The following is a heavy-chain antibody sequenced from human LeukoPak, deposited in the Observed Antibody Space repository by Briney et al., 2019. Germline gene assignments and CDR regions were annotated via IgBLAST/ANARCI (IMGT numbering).Heavy chain of an antibody. CDR2: MNPNSGNT. J-gene: IGHJ4*02. D-gene: IGHD4-23*01. V-gene: IGHV1-8*01. CDR1: GYRFTSYD. CDR3: ARVRPTVVSDFDY. Sequence: ASVKVSCKGSGYRFTSYDMNWVRQANGQGLEWMGWMNPNSGNTGYAQKFQGRVMMTMDTSISTAYLELSSLSSEDTAVYYCARVRPTVVSDFDYWGQGTLVTVSS.